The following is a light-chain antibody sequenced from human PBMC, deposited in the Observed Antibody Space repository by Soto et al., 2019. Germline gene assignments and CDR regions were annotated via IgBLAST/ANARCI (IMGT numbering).Light chain of an antibody. J-gene: IGLJ2*01. CDR3: ATWDGSLTGEV. CDR1: SSDIGNNY. CDR2: DNN. Sequence: QSVLTQPPSVSAAPGQKVTISCSGSSSDIGNNYVSWYQQLPGTAPKLLIYDNNKRPSGIPDRFSGSKSGTSGTLDITGLQTGDEADYYCATWDGSLTGEVFGGGTKVTVL. V-gene: IGLV1-51*01.